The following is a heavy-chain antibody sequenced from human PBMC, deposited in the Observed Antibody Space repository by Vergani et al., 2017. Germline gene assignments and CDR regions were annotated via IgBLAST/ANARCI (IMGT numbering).Heavy chain of an antibody. CDR3: TRYVPCGDGACLHFDH. CDR2: INPIDSKI. J-gene: IGHJ4*02. CDR1: ESSFISNE. D-gene: IGHD2-21*01. Sequence: EVMLVQSGAEVKKPGESLKISCKYSESSFISNEIAWVRQMSGKGLQWMGNINPIDSKIAYSPSVQGQAIMSLDKSITTAYLQLRSLKASDTAIYYCTRYVPCGDGACLHFDHWGQGTQVTVSS. V-gene: IGHV5-51*03.